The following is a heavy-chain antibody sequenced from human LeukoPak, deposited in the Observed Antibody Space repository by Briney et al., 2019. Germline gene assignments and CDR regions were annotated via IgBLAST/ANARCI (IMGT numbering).Heavy chain of an antibody. CDR1: EFTFSSYW. D-gene: IGHD3-22*01. J-gene: IGHJ4*02. CDR3: ARDRGYSTFDY. CDR2: IKEDGGEI. Sequence: GGSLRLSCAASEFTFSSYWMSWVRQTPGKGLEWVANIKEDGGEINYVDSVKGRFTISRDNAKNSLYLQLNSLRVEDTAVYYCARDRGYSTFDYWGQGTLVTVSS. V-gene: IGHV3-7*01.